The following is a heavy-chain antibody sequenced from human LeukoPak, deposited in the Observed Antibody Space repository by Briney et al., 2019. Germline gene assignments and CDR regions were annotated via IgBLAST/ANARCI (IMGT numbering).Heavy chain of an antibody. V-gene: IGHV4-4*02. CDR1: GGSISSSNW. J-gene: IGHJ6*03. D-gene: IGHD4-17*01. CDR3: ASTVTTYYYYYMDV. Sequence: PSETLSLTCAVSGGSISSSNWWSWVRQPPGKGLEWIGEIYHSGSTNYNPSLKSRVTISVDKSKNQFSLKLSSVTAADTAVYYCASTVTTYYYYYMDVWGKGTTVTVSS. CDR2: IYHSGST.